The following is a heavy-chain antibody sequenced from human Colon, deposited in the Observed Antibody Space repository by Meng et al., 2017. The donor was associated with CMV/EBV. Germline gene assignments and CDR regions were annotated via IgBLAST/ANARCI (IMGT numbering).Heavy chain of an antibody. J-gene: IGHJ4*02. Sequence: GESLKISCVTSGFTFTQYWMSWVRHAPGKGLEWVANIKQDGSEQNYVDSVKGRFTISRDNAKNSLYLQMNSLRAEDTAVYYCTRGQAIIYVWGQGTLVTVSS. CDR3: TRGQAIIYV. D-gene: IGHD3-9*01. V-gene: IGHV3-7*01. CDR2: IKQDGSEQ. CDR1: GFTFTQYW.